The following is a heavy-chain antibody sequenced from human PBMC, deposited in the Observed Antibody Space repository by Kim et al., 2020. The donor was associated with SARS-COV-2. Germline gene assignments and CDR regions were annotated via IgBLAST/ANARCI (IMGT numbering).Heavy chain of an antibody. CDR1: GFTFSSYA. Sequence: GGSLRLSCAASGFTFSSYAMSWVRQAPGKGLEWVSVMYSGGSSTYYADSVKGRLTISRDNSKNTMYMQINSLRAEDTAVYYCEKVWELLPALDYWGQGTLVTVSS. V-gene: IGHV3-23*03. CDR2: MYSGGSST. D-gene: IGHD1-26*01. J-gene: IGHJ4*02. CDR3: EKVWELLPALDY.